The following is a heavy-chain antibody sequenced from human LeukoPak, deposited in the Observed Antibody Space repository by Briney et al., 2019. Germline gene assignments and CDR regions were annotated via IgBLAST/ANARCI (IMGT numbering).Heavy chain of an antibody. J-gene: IGHJ6*02. D-gene: IGHD2/OR15-2a*01. Sequence: GSLRLSCAASGFTFSDYCMSWIRQAPGKGLEWVSTISGSRGSTSYADSVKGRFTISRDNSKNTLYLQMNSLRAEDTAVYYCAKYFYDYSYYGMDVWGQGTTVTVSS. V-gene: IGHV3-23*01. CDR1: GFTFSDYC. CDR3: AKYFYDYSYYGMDV. CDR2: ISGSRGST.